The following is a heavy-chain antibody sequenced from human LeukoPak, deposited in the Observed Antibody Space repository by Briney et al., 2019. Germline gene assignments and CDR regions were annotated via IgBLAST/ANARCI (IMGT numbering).Heavy chain of an antibody. Sequence: GGSLRLSCTASGFTFGDYAMSWVRQAPGKGLEWVGFIRSKAYGGTTEYAASVKGRFTISRDDSKSIAYLQMNSLKTEDTAVYYCTTGGIAARLLDYWGQGTLVTVSS. J-gene: IGHJ4*02. CDR1: GFTFGDYA. V-gene: IGHV3-49*04. CDR3: TTGGIAARLLDY. D-gene: IGHD6-6*01. CDR2: IRSKAYGGTT.